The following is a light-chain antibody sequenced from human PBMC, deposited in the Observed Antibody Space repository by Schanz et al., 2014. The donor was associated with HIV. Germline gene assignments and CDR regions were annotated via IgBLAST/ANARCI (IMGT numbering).Light chain of an antibody. CDR1: SSNIGAGYD. CDR2: GNN. J-gene: IGLJ2*01. Sequence: QSVLTQPPSVSGAPGQRVTISCAGSSSNIGAGYDVHWYHHLPGSAPKLLISGNNNRPSGVPDRFSGSKSGTSASLAITGLQAEDEADYYCQSYDSSLSVVVFGGGTKLTVL. CDR3: QSYDSSLSVVV. V-gene: IGLV1-40*01.